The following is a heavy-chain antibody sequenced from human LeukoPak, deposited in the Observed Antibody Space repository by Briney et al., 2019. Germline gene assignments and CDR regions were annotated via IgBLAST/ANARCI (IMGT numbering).Heavy chain of an antibody. J-gene: IGHJ4*02. CDR1: GFTFRNYA. CDR2: INGGGTRT. D-gene: IGHD5-24*01. Sequence: GGSLRLSCAASGFTFRNYAMTWVRQAPGKGLEWVSTINGGGTRTYYADSVKGRFTISRDNPKNLLFLQINSLRVEDTAVYYCARETPRRGETRDGYRWGQGTLVTVSS. CDR3: ARETPRRGETRDGYR. V-gene: IGHV3-23*01.